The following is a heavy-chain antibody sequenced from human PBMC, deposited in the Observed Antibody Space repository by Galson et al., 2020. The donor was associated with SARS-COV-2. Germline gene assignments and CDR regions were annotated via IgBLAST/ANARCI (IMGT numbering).Heavy chain of an antibody. CDR2: IYYSGST. CDR3: ARSVYGSGGFDY. V-gene: IGHV4-59*01. Sequence: SETLSLTCTVSGGSISSYYWSWIRQPPGKGLEWIGYIYYSGSTNYNPSLKSRVTISVDTSKNQFSLKLSSVTAVDTAVYYCARSVYGSGGFDYWGQGTLVTVSS. D-gene: IGHD3-10*01. CDR1: GGSISSYY. J-gene: IGHJ4*02.